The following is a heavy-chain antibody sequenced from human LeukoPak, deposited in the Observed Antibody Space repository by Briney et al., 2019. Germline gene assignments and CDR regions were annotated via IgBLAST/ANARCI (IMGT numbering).Heavy chain of an antibody. J-gene: IGHJ4*02. CDR1: GFTVSSNS. D-gene: IGHD1-26*01. Sequence: GGSLRLSCTVSGFTVSSNSMSWVRQAPGKGLEWVSFIYSDNTHYSDSVKGRFTISRDNSKNTLYLQMNSLRAEDTAVYYCARRGRELLHFDYWGQGTLVTVSS. CDR2: IYSDNT. V-gene: IGHV3-53*01. CDR3: ARRGRELLHFDY.